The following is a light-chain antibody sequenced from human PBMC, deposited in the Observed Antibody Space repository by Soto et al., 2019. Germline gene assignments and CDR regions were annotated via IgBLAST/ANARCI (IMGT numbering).Light chain of an antibody. CDR2: KAS. CDR3: QQYNSPPLT. Sequence: DIQMTQSPSTLSASVGDRVTITCRASQSISSWLAWYQQKPGKAPKLLIYKASSSESGVPSRFSGSGSGTEFTLTISSLQPDDFATYYCQQYNSPPLTFGGGPKVEIK. J-gene: IGKJ4*01. V-gene: IGKV1-5*03. CDR1: QSISSW.